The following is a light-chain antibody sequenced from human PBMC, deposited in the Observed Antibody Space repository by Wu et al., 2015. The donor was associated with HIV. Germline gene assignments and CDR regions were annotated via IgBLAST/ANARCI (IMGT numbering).Light chain of an antibody. CDR3: QQDEKT. J-gene: IGKJ1*01. V-gene: IGKV3-15*01. Sequence: EIVVTQSPASLSVSPGERATLSCRASQSVSSNLAWYQQKPGQAPRLLIYGASTRATGIPARFTGSGSGTEFTLTISSMQSEDFAVYYCQQDEKTFGRGDQGGNQT. CDR2: GAS. CDR1: QSVSSN.